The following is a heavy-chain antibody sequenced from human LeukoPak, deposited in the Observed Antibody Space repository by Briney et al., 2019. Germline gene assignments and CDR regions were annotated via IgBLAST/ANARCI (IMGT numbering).Heavy chain of an antibody. J-gene: IGHJ4*02. CDR3: AKHYMGSSYNHSLDC. V-gene: IGHV4-39*01. CDR2: IYYSGIT. D-gene: IGHD3-10*01. Sequence: PSETLSLTCTVSGGSISSVNYYWGWIRQPPGKGLEWIGSIYYSGITYYNPSLKSRVTISVDTSKHQFSLKLSSVTAADTALYYCAKHYMGSSYNHSLDCWGQGTLVTVSS. CDR1: GGSISSVNYY.